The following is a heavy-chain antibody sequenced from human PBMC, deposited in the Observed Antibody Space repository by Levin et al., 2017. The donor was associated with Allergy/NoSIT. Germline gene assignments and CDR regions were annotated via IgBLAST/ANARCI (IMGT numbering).Heavy chain of an antibody. CDR1: GFTFDSFW. Sequence: PGGSLRLSCAASGFTFDSFWMSWVRQAPGKGLDWVASIKEDGSETYYGDSVKGRFTMSRDNAKKSVFLQMNSLTAEDTAVYYCERVYGYYYYYMDVWGNGTTVTVS. D-gene: IGHD3-10*01. CDR2: IKEDGSET. J-gene: IGHJ6*03. CDR3: ERVYGYYYYYMDV. V-gene: IGHV3-7*03.